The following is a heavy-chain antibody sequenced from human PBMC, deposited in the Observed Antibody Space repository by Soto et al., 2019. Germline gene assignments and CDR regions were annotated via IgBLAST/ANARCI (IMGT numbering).Heavy chain of an antibody. CDR1: GFSLITSGVG. V-gene: IGHV2-5*01. Sequence: SGPTLVNPTQTLTLTFTCSGFSLITSGVGVGWIRQPPGKALEWLALIYWNDDKRYSPSLKSRLTITKDTSKNQVVLTMTNMEPVDTATYYCALRGYSYGLYYFDYWGQGTLVTVSS. J-gene: IGHJ4*02. CDR3: ALRGYSYGLYYFDY. CDR2: IYWNDDK. D-gene: IGHD5-18*01.